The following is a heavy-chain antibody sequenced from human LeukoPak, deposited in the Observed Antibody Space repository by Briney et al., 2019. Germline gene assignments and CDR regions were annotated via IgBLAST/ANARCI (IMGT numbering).Heavy chain of an antibody. J-gene: IGHJ4*02. CDR2: IHYSGST. V-gene: IGHV4-39*01. D-gene: IGHD6-19*01. CDR3: ARQVAGYNSGWYINY. CDR1: GDSISSTINY. Sequence: PSETLSLTCTDSGDSISSTINYWGWIRQPPGKGLEWIGSIHYSGSTYYNPSLKSRVTISVDTSKNHFSLRLSSVTAADTAVYYCARQVAGYNSGWYINYWGQGTLVTVSS.